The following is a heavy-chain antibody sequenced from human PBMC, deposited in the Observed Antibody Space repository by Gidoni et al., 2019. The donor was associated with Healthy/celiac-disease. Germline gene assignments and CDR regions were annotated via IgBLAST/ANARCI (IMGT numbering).Heavy chain of an antibody. CDR3: ARLPVNGVTTVAWGYGMDV. CDR1: GYSFTSYW. V-gene: IGHV5-51*01. D-gene: IGHD4-17*01. Sequence: EVQLVQSGAEVKKPGESLKISCKGSGYSFTSYWIGWVRQMPGKGLEWMGIIYPGDSDTRYSPSFQGQVTISADKSISTAYLQWSSLKASDTAMYYCARLPVNGVTTVAWGYGMDVWGQGTTVTVSS. J-gene: IGHJ6*02. CDR2: IYPGDSDT.